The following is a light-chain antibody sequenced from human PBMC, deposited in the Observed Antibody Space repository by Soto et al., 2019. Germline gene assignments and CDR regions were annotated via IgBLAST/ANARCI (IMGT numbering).Light chain of an antibody. J-gene: IGKJ2*01. CDR1: QSVSSCY. CDR3: QQYGSSGYT. CDR2: GAS. V-gene: IGKV3-20*01. Sequence: EIVLTQSPGTLSLSPGDRATLSCRASQSVSSCYLAWYQQKPGQAPSLLIYGASSRATGIPDRFSGSGSGTDFNLTISRLEPEDFAVYYCQQYGSSGYTFGQGTKLEIK.